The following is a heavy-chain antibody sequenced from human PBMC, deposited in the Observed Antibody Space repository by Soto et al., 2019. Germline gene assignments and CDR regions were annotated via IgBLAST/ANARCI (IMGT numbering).Heavy chain of an antibody. D-gene: IGHD3-9*01. CDR2: ISEDGTNK. CDR3: ARDGSYYDVLTEHYFDV. J-gene: IGHJ4*02. CDR1: GFTFSSYA. V-gene: IGHV3-30*04. Sequence: QVQLVESGGGVVQPGRSLRLSCAASGFTFSSYAMHWVRQAPGKGLEWVAVISEDGTNKDYADSVKGRFTISRDKSKSTLDLQMGSLRPEDTAVYYCARDGSYYDVLTEHYFDVWGQGTLVSVSA.